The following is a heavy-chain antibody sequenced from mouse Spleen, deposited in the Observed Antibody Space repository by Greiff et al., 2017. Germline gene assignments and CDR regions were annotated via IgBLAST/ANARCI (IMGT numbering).Heavy chain of an antibody. J-gene: IGHJ3*01. Sequence: VQLQQSGAELVRPGASVKLSCTASGFNIKDDYMHWVKQRPEQGLEWIGWIDPENGDTEYASKFQGKATITADTSSNTAYLQLSSLTSEDTAVYYCTTYGDYDEGAWFAYWGQGTLVTVFA. CDR1: GFNIKDDY. V-gene: IGHV14-4*01. D-gene: IGHD2-4*01. CDR2: IDPENGDT. CDR3: TTYGDYDEGAWFAY.